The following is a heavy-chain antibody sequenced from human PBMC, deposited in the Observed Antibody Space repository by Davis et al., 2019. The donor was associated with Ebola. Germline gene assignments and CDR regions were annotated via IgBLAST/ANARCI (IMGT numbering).Heavy chain of an antibody. J-gene: IGHJ4*02. CDR2: IISGGSTI. D-gene: IGHD4/OR15-4a*01. CDR1: GFTFSRYS. Sequence: GGSLRLSCAATGFTFSRYSMNWFRLAPGRGLEWISYIISGGSTIYYADSVKGRFTISRDNAENSLFLQMNSLRDEDKAVYYCTREAAGANDYWGQGTLVTVSA. CDR3: TREAAGANDY. V-gene: IGHV3-48*02.